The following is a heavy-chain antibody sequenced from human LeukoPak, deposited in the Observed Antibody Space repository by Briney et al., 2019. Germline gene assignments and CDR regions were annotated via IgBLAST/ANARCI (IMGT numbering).Heavy chain of an antibody. Sequence: GASVKVSCKASGYTFTSYYIHWVRQAPGQGLEWMGWISAYNGNTNYAQKLQGRVTMTTDTSTSTAYMELRSLRSDDTAVYYCARDWNDLRGYSYGPNLDYWGQGTLVTVSS. CDR3: ARDWNDLRGYSYGPNLDY. D-gene: IGHD5-18*01. CDR1: GYTFTSYY. J-gene: IGHJ4*02. V-gene: IGHV1-18*04. CDR2: ISAYNGNT.